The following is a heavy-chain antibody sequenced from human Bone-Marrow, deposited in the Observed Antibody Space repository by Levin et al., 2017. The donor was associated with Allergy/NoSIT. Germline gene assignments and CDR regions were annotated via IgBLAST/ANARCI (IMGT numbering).Heavy chain of an antibody. CDR1: GFNFDDHA. V-gene: IGHV3-9*01. J-gene: IGHJ3*02. CDR3: ARDKGIDPVNNNWGVNAFDM. CDR2: IDWNGNSI. Sequence: SLKISCAVSGFNFDDHAMHWVRQGPGKRLEWIAGIDWNGNSIDYVDSVKGRFTISRDNAKNSLYLEMKSLRNEDTGLYYCARDKGIDPVNNNWGVNAFDMWGQGTMVTVSS. D-gene: IGHD7-27*01.